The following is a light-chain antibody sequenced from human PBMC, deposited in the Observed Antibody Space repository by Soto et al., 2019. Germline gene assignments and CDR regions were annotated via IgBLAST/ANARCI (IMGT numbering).Light chain of an antibody. J-gene: IGLJ1*01. CDR1: SSDFGGYNY. CDR2: EVS. V-gene: IGLV2-14*03. CDR3: SSYTVTRGV. Sequence: HSVLTQPASVSGSPGQSVTISCTGTSSDFGGYNYVSWYQQYPGKAPKLMIYEVSNRPSGVPNRFSGSKSGNTASLTISGLQAEDEADYYCSSYTVTRGVFGTGTKVTV.